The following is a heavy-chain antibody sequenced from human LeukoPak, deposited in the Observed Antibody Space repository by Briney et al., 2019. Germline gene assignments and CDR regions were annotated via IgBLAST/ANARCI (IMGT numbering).Heavy chain of an antibody. CDR3: AGPKGRDYDYVWGSSGAFDI. Sequence: GGSLRPSCAASGFTFDDYGMSWVRQAPGKELEWVSGINWNGGSTGYADSVKGRFTISRDNAKNSLYLQMNSLRAEDTALYYCAGPKGRDYDYVWGSSGAFDIWGQGIMVTVSS. CDR2: INWNGGST. V-gene: IGHV3-20*04. J-gene: IGHJ3*02. D-gene: IGHD3-16*01. CDR1: GFTFDDYG.